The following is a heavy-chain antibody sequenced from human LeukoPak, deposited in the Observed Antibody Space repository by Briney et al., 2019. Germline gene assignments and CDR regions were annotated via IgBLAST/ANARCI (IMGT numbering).Heavy chain of an antibody. CDR2: IYYSGST. J-gene: IGHJ3*02. Sequence: SETLSLTCAVYGGSFSGYYWSWIRQPPGKGLEWIGYIYYSGSTNYNPSLKRRVTISVDTSKNQFSLKLSSVTAADTAVYYCARESSGMVVVRDDAFDIWGQGTMVTVSS. CDR3: ARESSGMVVVRDDAFDI. V-gene: IGHV4-59*01. D-gene: IGHD3-22*01. CDR1: GGSFSGYY.